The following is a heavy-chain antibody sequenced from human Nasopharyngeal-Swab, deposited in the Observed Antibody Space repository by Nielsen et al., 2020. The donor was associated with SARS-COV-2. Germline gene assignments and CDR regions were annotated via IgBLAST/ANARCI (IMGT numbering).Heavy chain of an antibody. CDR1: GFTFSSYT. V-gene: IGHV3-21*01. D-gene: IGHD2-8*01. J-gene: IGHJ4*02. CDR2: ISSSSSYI. CDR3: ASGFCTNGVCFPFHY. Sequence: GESLKISCAASGFTFSSYTMNWVRQAPGKGLEWVSSISSSSSYIYYADSVKGRFTISRDNAKNSLYLQMNSLRAEDTAVYYCASGFCTNGVCFPFHYWGQGTLVTVSS.